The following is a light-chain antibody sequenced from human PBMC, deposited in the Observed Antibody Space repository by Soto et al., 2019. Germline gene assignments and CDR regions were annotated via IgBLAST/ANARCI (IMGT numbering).Light chain of an antibody. Sequence: IVLTQSPATLSLSPGEGATLSCRASQSIFSPYLAWYQQRPGQAPRLLIYSTSTRATGVPDRFSGSGSGTDFTLTIRRLEPGDFAVYYCQQFGNSQYTFGQGTKLELK. V-gene: IGKV3-20*01. CDR2: STS. CDR1: QSIFSPY. CDR3: QQFGNSQYT. J-gene: IGKJ2*01.